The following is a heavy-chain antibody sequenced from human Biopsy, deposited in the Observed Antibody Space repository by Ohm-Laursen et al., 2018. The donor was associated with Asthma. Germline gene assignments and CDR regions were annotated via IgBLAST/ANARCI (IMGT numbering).Heavy chain of an antibody. Sequence: GSLRLSCAASGFTFSSYSMHWVRQAPGRGPEYVSFIATDGSNKFYADSVKGRFTVSRDNSKHTLYLHMTGLRADDTGVYYCVKDHSAGYYYFDDWGQGTTVTVSS. CDR2: IATDGSNK. D-gene: IGHD3-3*01. CDR3: VKDHSAGYYYFDD. J-gene: IGHJ6*02. CDR1: GFTFSSYS. V-gene: IGHV3-64D*08.